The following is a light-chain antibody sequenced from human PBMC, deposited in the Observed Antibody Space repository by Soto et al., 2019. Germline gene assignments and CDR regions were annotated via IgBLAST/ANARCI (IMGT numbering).Light chain of an antibody. J-gene: IGLJ2*01. CDR1: SSDVGAYNY. Sequence: QSALTQPASVSGSPGQSITISCTGTSSDVGAYNYVSWYQQHPGKVPKLMIYDVNNRPSGVSDRFSGSKSGNTASLTISGLQTEDEADYYCSSYTSIITVVFGGGTKVTVL. CDR3: SSYTSIITVV. CDR2: DVN. V-gene: IGLV2-14*03.